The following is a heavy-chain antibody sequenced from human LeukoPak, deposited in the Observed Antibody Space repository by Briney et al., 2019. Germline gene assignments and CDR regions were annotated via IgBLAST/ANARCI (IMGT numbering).Heavy chain of an antibody. CDR1: GFTLTNHG. Sequence: PGGSLRLSCAVSGFTLTNHGVSWVRQAPGKGLEWVSTISGGGGSTYYADSVRGRFTISRDNSKNTLYLQVNSLRAEDTAVYYCAKGGKWDVTPFDYWGQGTLVTVSS. CDR2: ISGGGGST. CDR3: AKGGKWDVTPFDY. J-gene: IGHJ4*02. V-gene: IGHV3-23*01. D-gene: IGHD1-26*01.